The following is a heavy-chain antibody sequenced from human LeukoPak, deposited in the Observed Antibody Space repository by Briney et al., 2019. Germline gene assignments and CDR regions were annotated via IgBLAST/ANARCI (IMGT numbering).Heavy chain of an antibody. V-gene: IGHV3-48*01. Sequence: PSETLSLTCTVSGGSISSSSYYWGWVRQAPGKGLEWVSYISSSSSTIYYADSVKGRFTISRDNAKNSLYLQMNSLRAEDTAVYYCAREPLVGDGYNYYSDYWGQGTLVTVSS. CDR3: AREPLVGDGYNYYSDY. D-gene: IGHD5-24*01. CDR2: ISSSSSTI. J-gene: IGHJ4*02. CDR1: GGSISSSSYY.